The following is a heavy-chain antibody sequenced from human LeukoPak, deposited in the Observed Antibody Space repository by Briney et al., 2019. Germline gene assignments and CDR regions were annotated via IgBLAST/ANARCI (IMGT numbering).Heavy chain of an antibody. Sequence: NPSGTLSLTCAVSGGSISSSNWWSWVRQPPGKGLEWIGEIYHSGSTNYNPSLKSRVTISVDTSKNQFSLKLSSVTAADTAVYYCARTPAMVLSYFDLWGRGTVVTVSS. J-gene: IGHJ2*01. D-gene: IGHD4/OR15-4a*01. CDR1: GGSISSSNW. CDR3: ARTPAMVLSYFDL. CDR2: IYHSGST. V-gene: IGHV4-4*02.